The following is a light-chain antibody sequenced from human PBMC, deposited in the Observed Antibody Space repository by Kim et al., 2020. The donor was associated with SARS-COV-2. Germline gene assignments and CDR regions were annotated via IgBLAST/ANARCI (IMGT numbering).Light chain of an antibody. V-gene: IGLV4-69*01. CDR3: QTWGTGIRV. CDR2: VNSDGRH. Sequence: QLVLTQSPSASASLGASVKITCTLSSGHSSNAIAWHQQQPDNGPRYLMKVNSDGRHSKGDGIPDRFSGSSSGAERYLIISSLQSEDEADYYCQTWGTGIRVFGGGPKVTVL. CDR1: SGHSSNA. J-gene: IGLJ3*02.